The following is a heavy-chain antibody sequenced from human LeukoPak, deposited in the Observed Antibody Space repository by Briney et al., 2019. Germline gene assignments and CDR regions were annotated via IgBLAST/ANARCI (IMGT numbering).Heavy chain of an antibody. CDR3: VSFYETY. CDR1: GLTFRSYG. J-gene: IGHJ4*02. D-gene: IGHD2/OR15-2a*01. CDR2: IWYDGSNK. V-gene: IGHV3-33*01. Sequence: GGSLRLSCVASGLTFRSYGMHWVRQAPGKGLEWVAVIWYDGSNKYYADSVKGRFTISRDNSKNTLYLQMNSLRAEDTAVYYCVSFYETYWGRGTLVTVSS.